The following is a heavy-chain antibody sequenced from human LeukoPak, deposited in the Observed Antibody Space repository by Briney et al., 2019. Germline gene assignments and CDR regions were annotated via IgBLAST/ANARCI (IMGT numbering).Heavy chain of an antibody. Sequence: ASVKISCKVSGYIFTDYYMHWVQQAPGKGLEWMGLVDPEDGETIYAEKFQGRVTITADTSTDTAYMELSSLRSEDTAVYYCATGHGVLVIAAAGTEVDYWGQGTLITVSS. CDR1: GYIFTDYY. J-gene: IGHJ4*02. V-gene: IGHV1-69-2*01. CDR3: ATGHGVLVIAAAGTEVDY. CDR2: VDPEDGET. D-gene: IGHD6-13*01.